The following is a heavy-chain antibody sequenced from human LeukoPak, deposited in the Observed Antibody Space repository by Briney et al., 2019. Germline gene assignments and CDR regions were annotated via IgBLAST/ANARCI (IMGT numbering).Heavy chain of an antibody. CDR2: INTNTGNP. D-gene: IGHD3-3*01. J-gene: IGHJ6*02. CDR3: ARDGYDFWGGYFAYYYGMDV. CDR1: GGTFSSYA. V-gene: IGHV7-4-1*02. Sequence: HAASVKVSCKASGGTFSSYAISWVRQAPGQGLEWMGWINTNTGNPTYAQGFTGRFVFSLDTSVSTAYLQISSLKAEDTAVYYCARDGYDFWGGYFAYYYGMDVWGQGTTVTVSS.